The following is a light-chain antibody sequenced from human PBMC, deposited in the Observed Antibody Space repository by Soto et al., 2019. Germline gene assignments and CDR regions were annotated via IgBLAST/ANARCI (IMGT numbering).Light chain of an antibody. CDR2: DAS. V-gene: IGKV3D-20*02. CDR3: QQRANWPPVT. Sequence: EIVLTQSPGTLSLSPGERGTLSCRASQSVSSNFLAWYQQKPGQAPRLLIFDASTRATGIPDRFTGSGSGTDFTLTISRLEPEDFAVYYCQQRANWPPVTFGGGTKVDIK. J-gene: IGKJ4*01. CDR1: QSVSSNF.